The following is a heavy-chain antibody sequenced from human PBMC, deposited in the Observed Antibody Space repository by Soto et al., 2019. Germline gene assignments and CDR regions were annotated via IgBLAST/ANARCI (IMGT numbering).Heavy chain of an antibody. D-gene: IGHD3-10*01. J-gene: IGHJ5*02. Sequence: GASVKLSCKASGSTFSSYAISWVRQAPGQGLEWMGRIIPILGIANYAQKFQGRVTITADKSTSTAYMELSSLRSEDTAVCYCARAVSGSPLNWFDPWGQGTLVTVSS. V-gene: IGHV1-69*04. CDR2: IIPILGIA. CDR3: ARAVSGSPLNWFDP. CDR1: GSTFSSYA.